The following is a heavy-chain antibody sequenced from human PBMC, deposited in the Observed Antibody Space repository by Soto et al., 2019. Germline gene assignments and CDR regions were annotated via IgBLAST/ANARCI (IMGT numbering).Heavy chain of an antibody. D-gene: IGHD3-3*01. J-gene: IGHJ4*02. CDR1: GFTFSSYA. Sequence: GGSLRLSCAASGFTFSSYAMSWVRQAPGKGLEWVSAISGSGGSTYYADSVKGRFTISRDNSKNTLYLQMNSLRAEDTAVYYCAKDRIGITIFGVVEYYFDYWGQGTLVTVSS. CDR3: AKDRIGITIFGVVEYYFDY. CDR2: ISGSGGST. V-gene: IGHV3-23*01.